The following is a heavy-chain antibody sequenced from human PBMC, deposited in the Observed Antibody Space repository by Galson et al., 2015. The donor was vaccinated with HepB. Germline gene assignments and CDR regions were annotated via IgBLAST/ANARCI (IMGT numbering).Heavy chain of an antibody. CDR3: VRVGDDFWGGFYD. Sequence: SLRLSCATSGLSPHDHAIHWVRQPPGKGLEWVSGISWNSGSLGYADSVKGRFTISRDNGQNVVYLQMNNLRIEDTALYHCVRVGDDFWGGFYDWGQGTLVTVSS. D-gene: IGHD3-3*01. V-gene: IGHV3-9*02. CDR1: GLSPHDHA. J-gene: IGHJ4*02. CDR2: ISWNSGSL.